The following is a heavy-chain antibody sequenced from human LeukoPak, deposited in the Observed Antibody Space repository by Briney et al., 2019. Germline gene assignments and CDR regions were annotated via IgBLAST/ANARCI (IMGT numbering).Heavy chain of an antibody. D-gene: IGHD6-13*01. CDR2: ISSSSSYI. CDR1: GFTFSSYS. J-gene: IGHJ4*02. V-gene: IGHV3-21*01. CDR3: ASQYSSTPSSDY. Sequence: GGSLRLSCAASGFTFSSYSMNWVRQAPGKGLEWVSSISSSSSYIYYADSVKGRFTISRDNAKNSLYLQMNSLRAEDTAVYCCASQYSSTPSSDYWGQGTLVTVSS.